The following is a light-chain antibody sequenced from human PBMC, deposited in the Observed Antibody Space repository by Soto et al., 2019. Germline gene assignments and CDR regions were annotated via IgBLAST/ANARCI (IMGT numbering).Light chain of an antibody. CDR2: DAS. Sequence: DIQMTQSPSSLSASVGDRFTITCQASQDISNYLNWYQQKPGKAPKLLIYDASNLETGVPSRFSGSGSGTDFTFTISSLQPEDIATYYCQQYDTLPITFGQGTRLEIK. CDR3: QQYDTLPIT. V-gene: IGKV1-33*01. J-gene: IGKJ5*01. CDR1: QDISNY.